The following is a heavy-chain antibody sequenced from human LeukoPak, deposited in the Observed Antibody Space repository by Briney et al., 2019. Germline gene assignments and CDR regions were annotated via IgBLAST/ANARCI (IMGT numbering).Heavy chain of an antibody. CDR1: GFTFSSYS. D-gene: IGHD3-10*01. Sequence: GGSLRLSCAASGFTFSSYSMNWVRQAPGKGLEWVSSISSSSSYIYYADSVKGRFTISRDNAKNSLYLQMNSLRAEDTAVYYCARDMGRNYGSGSYYYYYGMDVWGQGTTVTVSS. V-gene: IGHV3-21*01. J-gene: IGHJ6*02. CDR3: ARDMGRNYGSGSYYYYYGMDV. CDR2: ISSSSSYI.